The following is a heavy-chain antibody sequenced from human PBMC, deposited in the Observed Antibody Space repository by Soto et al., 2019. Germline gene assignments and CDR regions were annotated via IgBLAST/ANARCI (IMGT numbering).Heavy chain of an antibody. Sequence: SETLSLTCTVSGGSISSSSYYWGWIRQPPGKGLEWIGSIYYSGNTYYNPSLKSRVTISVDTAKNQFSLKLSSVTAADTAVYYCARADRDYYDSSGYYPFDYWGQGTLVTVSS. CDR1: GGSISSSSYY. D-gene: IGHD3-22*01. CDR3: ARADRDYYDSSGYYPFDY. V-gene: IGHV4-39*01. J-gene: IGHJ4*02. CDR2: IYYSGNT.